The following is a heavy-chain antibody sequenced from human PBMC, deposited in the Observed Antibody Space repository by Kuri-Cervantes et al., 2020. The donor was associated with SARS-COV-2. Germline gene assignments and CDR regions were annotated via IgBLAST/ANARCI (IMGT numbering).Heavy chain of an antibody. Sequence: ASVKVSCKASGYTFTSYGISWVRQAPGQGLEWMGWISAYSGNTNYAQKLQGRATMTTDTSTSTAYMELRSLRSDDTAVYYCARYKASDILTGYYWGFDYCGQAIL. CDR3: ARYKASDILTGYYWGFDY. D-gene: IGHD3-9*01. J-gene: IGHJ4*02. V-gene: IGHV1-18*01. CDR1: GYTFTSYG. CDR2: ISAYSGNT.